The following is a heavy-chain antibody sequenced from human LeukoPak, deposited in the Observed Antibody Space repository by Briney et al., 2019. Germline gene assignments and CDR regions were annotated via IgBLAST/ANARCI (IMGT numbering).Heavy chain of an antibody. CDR2: IRSKAYGGTT. CDR3: TRGKGDQGWY. Sequence: RPGGSLRLSCTASGFTFGDYAMSWFRQAPGKGLEWVGFIRSKAYGGTTEYAASVKGRFSISRDDSKSIAYLLMNSLKTEDTAVYYCTRGKGDQGWYWGQGTLVTVSS. J-gene: IGHJ4*02. V-gene: IGHV3-49*03. D-gene: IGHD2-15*01. CDR1: GFTFGDYA.